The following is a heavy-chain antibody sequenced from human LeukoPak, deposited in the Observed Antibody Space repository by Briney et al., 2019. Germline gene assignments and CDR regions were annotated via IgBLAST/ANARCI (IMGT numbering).Heavy chain of an antibody. CDR3: ARDLTNRAFDI. D-gene: IGHD3-9*01. CDR1: GGSISSSSYY. J-gene: IGHJ3*02. V-gene: IGHV4-39*07. CDR2: IYYSGST. Sequence: SKTLSLTCTVSGGSISSSSYYWGWIRQPPGKGLEWIGSIYYSGSTYYNPSLKSRVTISVDTSKNQFSLKLSSVTAADTAVYYCARDLTNRAFDIWGQGTMVTVSS.